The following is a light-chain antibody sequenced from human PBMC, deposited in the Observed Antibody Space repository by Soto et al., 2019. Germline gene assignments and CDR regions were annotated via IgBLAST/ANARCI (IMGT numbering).Light chain of an antibody. Sequence: DIQMTQSPSSLSASVGDRATITCRASQSISSYLNWYQQKPGRAPKLLIYAASSLQSGVPSRFSGSGSGTEFTLTISSLQPDDFATYYCQQSYSTPRTFGQGTKVDI. CDR2: AAS. J-gene: IGKJ1*01. V-gene: IGKV1-39*01. CDR3: QQSYSTPRT. CDR1: QSISSY.